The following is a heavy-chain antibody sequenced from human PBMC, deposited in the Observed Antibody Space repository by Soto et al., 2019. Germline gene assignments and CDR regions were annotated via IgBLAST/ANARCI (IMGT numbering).Heavy chain of an antibody. D-gene: IGHD1-1*01. V-gene: IGHV3-33*01. J-gene: IGHJ3*02. CDR1: GFTFSSYG. Sequence: QVQLVESGGGVVQPGRSLRLSCAASGFTFSSYGMHWVRQAPGKGLEWVAVIWYDGSNKYYADSVKGRFTISRANSKNKLYLQMNSLRAEDTAVYYCARGHHWIDDSFDIWGQGTMVTVSS. CDR3: ARGHHWIDDSFDI. CDR2: IWYDGSNK.